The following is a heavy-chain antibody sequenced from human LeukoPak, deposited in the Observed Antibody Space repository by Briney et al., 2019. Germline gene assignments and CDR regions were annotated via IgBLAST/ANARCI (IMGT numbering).Heavy chain of an antibody. CDR3: ARGRRITMIVVVTRGSNWFDP. Sequence: SETLSLTCAVSRGSIFSSNWWSWVRPPPGKGLEWIGQIFHSGSTSYSPSLKSRVTISVDTSKNQFSLKLSSVTAADTAVYYCARGRRITMIVVVTRGSNWFDPWGQGTLVTVSS. CDR1: RGSIFSSNW. V-gene: IGHV4-4*02. J-gene: IGHJ5*02. CDR2: IFHSGST. D-gene: IGHD3-22*01.